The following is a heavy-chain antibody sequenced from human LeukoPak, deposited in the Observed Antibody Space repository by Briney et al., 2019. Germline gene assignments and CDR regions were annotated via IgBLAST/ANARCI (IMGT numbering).Heavy chain of an antibody. V-gene: IGHV3-23*01. J-gene: IGHJ6*02. CDR3: ARRAAVRGMDF. CDR2: ISGSGDST. Sequence: GGSLRLSCTGSGFIFDTHTLTWVRQAPGKGLEWVASISGSGDSTNYGDSVKGRFTISRDNFKRTVHLEMSNLRADDTAMYYCARRAAVRGMDFWGLGTTVMVSS. D-gene: IGHD1-14*01. CDR1: GFIFDTHT.